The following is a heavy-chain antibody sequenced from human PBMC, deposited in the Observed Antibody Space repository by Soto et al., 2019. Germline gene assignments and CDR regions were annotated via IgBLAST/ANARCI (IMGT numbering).Heavy chain of an antibody. CDR2: IRAYNGNT. CDR1: GYTFTSYG. CDR3: ARIKQQLLQIDY. D-gene: IGHD6-13*01. Sequence: ASVKASCKASGYTFTSYGISWVRQAPEQWPEWMGWIRAYNGNTNCAQKLPGRVIMTTETSTRTSYMELWRLRSDHSTPYYCARIKQQLLQIDYWGQGTRDSV. J-gene: IGHJ4*02. V-gene: IGHV1-18*01.